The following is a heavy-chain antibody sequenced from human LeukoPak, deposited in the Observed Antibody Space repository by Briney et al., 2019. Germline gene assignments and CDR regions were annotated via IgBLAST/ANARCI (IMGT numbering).Heavy chain of an antibody. J-gene: IGHJ4*02. V-gene: IGHV3-23*01. Sequence: TGGSLRLSCAASGFTFSSYAMSWVRQAPGKGLEWVSAISGSGGSTYYADSVKGRFTISRDNSKNTLYLQMNSLRAEDTAVYYCAKGGNSGSYSEFDYWGQGTLVTVSS. CDR3: AKGGNSGSYSEFDY. D-gene: IGHD1-26*01. CDR1: GFTFSSYA. CDR2: ISGSGGST.